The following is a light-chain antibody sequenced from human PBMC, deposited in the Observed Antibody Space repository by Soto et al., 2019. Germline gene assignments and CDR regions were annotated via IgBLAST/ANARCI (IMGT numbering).Light chain of an antibody. Sequence: AIRITQSPSSLSASTGDIVTITCRASQGISSYLAWYQQKPGKAPKLLIYAASTLQSGVPSRFRGSGSGTDFTLTISCLQSEDFATYYCQQYYSYPWTFGQGTKVDIK. CDR2: AAS. CDR3: QQYYSYPWT. V-gene: IGKV1-8*01. CDR1: QGISSY. J-gene: IGKJ1*01.